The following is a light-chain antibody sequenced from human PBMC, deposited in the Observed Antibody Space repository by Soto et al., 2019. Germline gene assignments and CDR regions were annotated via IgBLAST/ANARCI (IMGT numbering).Light chain of an antibody. CDR1: NIGSKN. Sequence: SYELTQPLSVSVALGQTARITCGGNNIGSKNVHWYQQKPGQAPVLVIYRDSNRPSGITERFSGSNSGNTATLTISRAQAGDEADYYCQVWDSSTPWVFGGGTKVTVL. J-gene: IGLJ3*02. V-gene: IGLV3-9*01. CDR2: RDS. CDR3: QVWDSSTPWV.